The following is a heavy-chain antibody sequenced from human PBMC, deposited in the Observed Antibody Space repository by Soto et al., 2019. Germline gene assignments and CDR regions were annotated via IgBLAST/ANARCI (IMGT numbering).Heavy chain of an antibody. J-gene: IGHJ5*02. D-gene: IGHD4-4*01. CDR2: ISGSGGST. Sequence: GGSLRLSCAASGFTFSSYAMSWVRQAPGKGLEWVSAISGSGGSTYYADSVKGRFTISRDNSKNTRYLQMNSLRAEDTAVYYCAKDQDYSNDPGSWGQGTLVTVSS. CDR3: AKDQDYSNDPGS. CDR1: GFTFSSYA. V-gene: IGHV3-23*01.